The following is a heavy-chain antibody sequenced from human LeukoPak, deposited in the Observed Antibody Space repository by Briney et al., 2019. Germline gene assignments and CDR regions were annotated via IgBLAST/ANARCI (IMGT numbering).Heavy chain of an antibody. CDR3: ARDEVAVAGSLMATIDY. V-gene: IGHV3-30*04. CDR1: GFTFSSYA. D-gene: IGHD6-19*01. CDR2: ISYDGSNK. J-gene: IGHJ4*02. Sequence: GGSLRLSCAASGFTFSSYAMHWVRQAPGKGLEWVAVISYDGSNKYYADSVKGRFTISRDNSKNTLYLQMNSLRAEDRAVYYCARDEVAVAGSLMATIDYWGQGTLVTVSS.